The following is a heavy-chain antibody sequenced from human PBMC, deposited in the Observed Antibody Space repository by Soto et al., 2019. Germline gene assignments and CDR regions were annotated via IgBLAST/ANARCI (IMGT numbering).Heavy chain of an antibody. D-gene: IGHD6-19*01. Sequence: SETLSLTCSVSTFSINSRYYWCWIRQPPGKGLEWIASIYNSASTHYNPSLKSRATISVDTSHKQFSLRLSSVTAADTAIYYGASNTSDLYFDYWGRG. CDR3: ASNTSDLYFDY. CDR1: TFSINSRYY. CDR2: IYNSAST. J-gene: IGHJ4*02. V-gene: IGHV4-38-2*02.